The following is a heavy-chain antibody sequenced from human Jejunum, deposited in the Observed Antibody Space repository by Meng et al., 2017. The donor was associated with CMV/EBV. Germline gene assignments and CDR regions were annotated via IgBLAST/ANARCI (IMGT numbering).Heavy chain of an antibody. CDR3: AREKSSCTSSTCYGVDS. CDR1: DGSISSYY. CDR2: IHTSGTT. J-gene: IGHJ4*02. V-gene: IGHV4-4*07. Sequence: VELQESGPGLVKPSETLSLTCTVSDGSISSYYWSWIRQSAGKGLEWIGRIHTSGTTNYNPSLKSRVTLSLDTSKDQFSLKLTSVTAADTAVYYCAREKSSCTSSTCYGVDSWGQGTRVTVSS. D-gene: IGHD2-2*01.